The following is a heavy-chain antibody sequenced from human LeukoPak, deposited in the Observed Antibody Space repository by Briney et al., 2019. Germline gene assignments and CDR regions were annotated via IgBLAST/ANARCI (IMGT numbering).Heavy chain of an antibody. Sequence: ASVKVSCKASGYTFTSYGISWVRQAPGQGLEWMGWISAYNGNTNYAQKFQGRVTITADESTSTAYMELSSLGSEDTAVYYCARGMDIVVVVAAIAPAFDIWGQGTMVTVSS. CDR1: GYTFTSYG. CDR2: ISAYNGNT. V-gene: IGHV1-18*01. CDR3: ARGMDIVVVVAAIAPAFDI. J-gene: IGHJ3*02. D-gene: IGHD2-15*01.